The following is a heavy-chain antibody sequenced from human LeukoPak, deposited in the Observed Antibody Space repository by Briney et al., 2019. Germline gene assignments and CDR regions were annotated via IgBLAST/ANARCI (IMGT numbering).Heavy chain of an antibody. J-gene: IGHJ5*02. D-gene: IGHD4-23*01. CDR3: AKGRYPKRVTYAPFDP. V-gene: IGHV3-33*06. Sequence: PGGSLRLSCAASGFTFSSYGMHWVRQAPGKGLEWVAVIWYDGSNKYYADSVKGRFTISRDNSKNTLYLQMNSLRAEDTAVYYCAKGRYPKRVTYAPFDPWGQGTLVTVSS. CDR2: IWYDGSNK. CDR1: GFTFSSYG.